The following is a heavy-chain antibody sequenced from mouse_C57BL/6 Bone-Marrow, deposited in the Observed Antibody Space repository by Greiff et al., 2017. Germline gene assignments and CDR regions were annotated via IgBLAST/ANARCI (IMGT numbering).Heavy chain of an antibody. CDR3: ARIYSWYFDV. V-gene: IGHV5-6*01. CDR1: GFTFSSYG. Sequence: EVKLVESRGDLVKPGGSLKLSCAASGFTFSSYGMSWVRQTPDKRLEWVATISSGGSYTYYPDSVKGRFTISRDNAKNTLYLQMSSLKSEDTAMYYCARIYSWYFDVWGTGTTVTVSS. CDR2: ISSGGSYT. D-gene: IGHD1-1*01. J-gene: IGHJ1*03.